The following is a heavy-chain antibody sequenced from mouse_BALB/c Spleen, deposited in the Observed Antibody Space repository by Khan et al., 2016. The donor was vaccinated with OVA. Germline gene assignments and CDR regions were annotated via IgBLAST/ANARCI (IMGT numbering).Heavy chain of an antibody. CDR2: IDPSDSET. CDR1: GYTFTSYW. Sequence: QVQLQQPGAELVRPGASVKLSCKASGYTFTSYWMNWVKQRPGQGLEWIGMIDPSDSETHYNQMFKDKATLTVDKSSSTAYMQLSSLTSDASAVYYCARGDGNSLYWYFGVWGAGTTVTVSS. V-gene: IGHV1-61*01. CDR3: ARGDGNSLYWYFGV. D-gene: IGHD2-1*01. J-gene: IGHJ1*01.